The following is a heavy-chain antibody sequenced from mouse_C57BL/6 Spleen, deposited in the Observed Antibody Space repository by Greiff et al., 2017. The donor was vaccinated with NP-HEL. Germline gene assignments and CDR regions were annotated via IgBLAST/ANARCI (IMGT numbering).Heavy chain of an antibody. CDR1: GYTFTEYT. Sequence: VKVVESGAELVKPGASVKLSCKASGYTFTEYTIHWVKQRSGQGLEWIGWFYPGSGSIKYNEKFKDKATLTADKSSSTVYMELSRLTSEDSAVYFCARHEEEWGSNSAWFAYWGQGTLVTVSA. CDR3: ARHEEEWGSNSAWFAY. V-gene: IGHV1-62-2*01. J-gene: IGHJ3*01. D-gene: IGHD2-5*01. CDR2: FYPGSGSI.